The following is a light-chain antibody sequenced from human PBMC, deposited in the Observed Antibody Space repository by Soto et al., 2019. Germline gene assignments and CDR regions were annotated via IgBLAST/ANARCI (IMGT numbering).Light chain of an antibody. CDR1: SSDVGGYTY. Sequence: QSVLTQPASLSGSPGQSITISCTGTSSDVGGYTYVSWYQQHPGKAPKLMIFDVSNRPSGVSNRFSGSKSGNTASLTISGLQAEDEADYYCSSYISSSTYVFGTGTKVTVL. J-gene: IGLJ1*01. CDR3: SSYISSSTYV. CDR2: DVS. V-gene: IGLV2-14*03.